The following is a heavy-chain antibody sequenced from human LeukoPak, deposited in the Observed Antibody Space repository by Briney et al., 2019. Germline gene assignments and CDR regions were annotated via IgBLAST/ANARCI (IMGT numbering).Heavy chain of an antibody. CDR3: ARGGYCSSTSCLSPFDY. Sequence: PGGSLRLSCAASGFTFSSYWMHWVRQAPGKGLVWVSRINSDGSSTSYADSVKGRFTISRDNAKNTLYLQMNSLRAEDTAVCYCARGGYCSSTSCLSPFDYWGQGTLVTASS. V-gene: IGHV3-74*01. CDR1: GFTFSSYW. CDR2: INSDGSST. J-gene: IGHJ4*02. D-gene: IGHD2-2*01.